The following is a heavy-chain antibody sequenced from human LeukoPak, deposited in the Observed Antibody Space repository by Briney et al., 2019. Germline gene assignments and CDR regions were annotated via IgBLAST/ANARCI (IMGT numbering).Heavy chain of an antibody. D-gene: IGHD2/OR15-2a*01. CDR3: ARPLYGGRPHAFDI. Sequence: PSETLSLTCTVSGGSISSYYWSWIRQPPGKGLEWIGYIYYSGSTNYNPSLKSRVTISVDTSKNQFSLKLSSVTAADTAVYYCARPLYGGRPHAFDIWGQGTMVTVSS. CDR2: IYYSGST. CDR1: GGSISSYY. J-gene: IGHJ3*02. V-gene: IGHV4-59*08.